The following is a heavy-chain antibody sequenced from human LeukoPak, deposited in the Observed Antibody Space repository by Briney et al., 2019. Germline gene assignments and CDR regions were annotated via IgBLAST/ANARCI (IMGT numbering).Heavy chain of an antibody. Sequence: PGGSLRLSCAASEFTFNNYGMHWVRQAPGKGLEWVAFIRYDGSNKYYADSVKGRFTISRVNSKNTLYLQMNSLRAEDTAVYYCAKDPHPYRDVLTVYYDYWGQGTLVTVSS. CDR3: AKDPHPYRDVLTVYYDY. CDR2: IRYDGSNK. D-gene: IGHD3-9*01. CDR1: EFTFNNYG. V-gene: IGHV3-30*02. J-gene: IGHJ4*02.